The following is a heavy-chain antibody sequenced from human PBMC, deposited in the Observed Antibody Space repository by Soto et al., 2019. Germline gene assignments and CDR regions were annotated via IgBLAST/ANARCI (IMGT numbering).Heavy chain of an antibody. CDR1: GFTFSSYS. CDR3: ARELYSSSSGPRY. Sequence: EVQLVESGGGLVQPGGSLRLSCAASGFTFSSYSMNWVRQAPGKGLEWVSYISSSSSTIYYADSVKGRFTISRDNAKNALYLQMNSLRDEDTAVYYCARELYSSSSGPRYWGQGTLVTVSS. D-gene: IGHD6-6*01. V-gene: IGHV3-48*02. CDR2: ISSSSSTI. J-gene: IGHJ4*02.